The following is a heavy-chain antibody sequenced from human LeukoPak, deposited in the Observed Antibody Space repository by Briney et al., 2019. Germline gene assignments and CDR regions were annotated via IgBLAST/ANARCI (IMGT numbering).Heavy chain of an antibody. D-gene: IGHD5-18*01. CDR1: GFTFDDYA. V-gene: IGHV3-9*01. CDR2: ISWNSGSI. Sequence: GGSLRLSCAASGFTFDDYAMHWVRQAPGKGLEWVSGISWNSGSIGYADSVKGRFTISRDNAKNSLYLQMNSLRAEDTAVYYCARDLGYSYGSKGYWGQGTLVTVSS. J-gene: IGHJ4*02. CDR3: ARDLGYSYGSKGY.